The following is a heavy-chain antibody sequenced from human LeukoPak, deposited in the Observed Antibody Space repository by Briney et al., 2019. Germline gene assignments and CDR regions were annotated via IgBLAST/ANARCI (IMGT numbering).Heavy chain of an antibody. Sequence: KASETLSLTCTVSAVSISGYSWTWIRQPPGQGLEGSGYFHNSRTTSYNPSLTGRVIVSVDTAMDQISLKLNSVTAADTAVYYCARGHLGLSPWGQGTLVTVSS. CDR3: ARGHLGLSP. CDR1: AVSISGYS. V-gene: IGHV4-59*01. CDR2: FHNSRTT. D-gene: IGHD3-10*01. J-gene: IGHJ5*02.